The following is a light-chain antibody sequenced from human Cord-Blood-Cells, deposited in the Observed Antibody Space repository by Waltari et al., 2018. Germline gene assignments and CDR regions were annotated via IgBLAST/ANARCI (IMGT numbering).Light chain of an antibody. CDR3: SSYTSRVV. V-gene: IGLV2-14*01. Sequence: QSALTQPASVSGSPGQSITISCTGTSSDVGCYNYVSWYQQHPGKAPNLMIYDVSNRPSWVANRFSGSKCGNTASLTISGLQAEDEAEYYCSSYTSRVVFGGGTKLTVL. CDR2: DVS. CDR1: SSDVGCYNY. J-gene: IGLJ2*01.